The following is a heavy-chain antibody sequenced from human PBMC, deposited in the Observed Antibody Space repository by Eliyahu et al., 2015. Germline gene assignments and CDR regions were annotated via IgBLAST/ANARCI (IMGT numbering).Heavy chain of an antibody. J-gene: IGHJ4*02. V-gene: IGHV3-33*01. Sequence: QVQLVESGGGVVQPGRSLRLXCAASGFTFSSYGMHWVRQAPGRRREGVAVIWYDGSNKYYADSVKGRFTISRDNSKNTLYLQMNSLRAEDTAVYYCARGGERFDYWGQGTLVTVSS. D-gene: IGHD3-16*01. CDR2: IWYDGSNK. CDR3: ARGGERFDY. CDR1: GFTFSSYG.